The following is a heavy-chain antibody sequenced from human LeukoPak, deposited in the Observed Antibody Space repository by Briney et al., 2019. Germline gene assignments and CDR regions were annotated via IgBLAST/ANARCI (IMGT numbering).Heavy chain of an antibody. CDR3: ARHRTPNYCSSTSCYHEPDYYYYYSMDV. CDR1: GYSFTSYW. V-gene: IGHV5-51*01. Sequence: GESLKISCKGSGYSFTSYWIGWVRQMPGKGLEWMGIIYPGDSDTRYSPSFQGQVTISADKSISTAYLQWSSLKASDTAMYYCARHRTPNYCSSTSCYHEPDYYYYYSMDVWGKGTTVTVSS. CDR2: IYPGDSDT. J-gene: IGHJ6*03. D-gene: IGHD2-2*01.